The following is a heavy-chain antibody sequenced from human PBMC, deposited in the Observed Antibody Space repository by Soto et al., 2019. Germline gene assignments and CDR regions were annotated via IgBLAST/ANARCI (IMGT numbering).Heavy chain of an antibody. CDR1: GFTFSAYE. CDR2: ISYSSRTI. J-gene: IGHJ6*02. Sequence: PGGSLRLSCAASGFTFSAYEMNWVRQAPGKGLEWLSYISYSSRTIYYAESVKGRFTISRDNVKNSVYLQMKSLRAEDTAVYYCARCPTTVEMDVWGQGXTVTVSS. V-gene: IGHV3-48*03. CDR3: ARCPTTVEMDV. D-gene: IGHD4-17*01.